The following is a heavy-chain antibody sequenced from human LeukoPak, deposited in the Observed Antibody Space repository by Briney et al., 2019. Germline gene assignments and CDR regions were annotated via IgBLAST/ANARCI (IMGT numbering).Heavy chain of an antibody. D-gene: IGHD4-17*01. Sequence: SSSGYYWGWIRQPPGKGLEWVANIKQDGSEKYYVDSVKGRFTISRDNAKNSLYLQMNSLRAEDTAVYYCARGDDYGDYVLDYWGQGTLVTVSS. CDR3: ARGDDYGDYVLDY. CDR1: SSSGYY. V-gene: IGHV3-7*01. J-gene: IGHJ4*02. CDR2: IKQDGSEK.